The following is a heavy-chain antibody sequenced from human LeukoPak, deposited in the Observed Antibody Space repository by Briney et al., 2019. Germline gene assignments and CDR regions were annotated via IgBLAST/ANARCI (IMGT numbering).Heavy chain of an antibody. D-gene: IGHD3-22*01. J-gene: IGHJ5*02. CDR3: AREGGVVVPGVGWFDP. Sequence: PSETLSLTCTVSGGSISSGSYYWSWIRQPAGKGLEWIGRIYTSGSTNYNPSLKSRVTISVDTSKNQFSLKLSSVTAADTAVYYCAREGGVVVPGVGWFDPWGQGTLVTVSS. CDR2: IYTSGST. CDR1: GGSISSGSYY. V-gene: IGHV4-61*02.